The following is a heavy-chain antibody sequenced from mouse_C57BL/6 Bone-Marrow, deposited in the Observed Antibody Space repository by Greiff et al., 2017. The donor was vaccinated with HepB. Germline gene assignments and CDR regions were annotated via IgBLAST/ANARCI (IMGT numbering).Heavy chain of an antibody. D-gene: IGHD4-1*01. CDR3: ARGGTPYYFDY. CDR2: INYDGSST. J-gene: IGHJ2*01. Sequence: EVKLVESEGGFVQPGSSMKLSCTASGFTFSDYYMAWVRQVPEKGLEWVANINYDGSSTYYLDSLKSRFIISRDNAKNILYLQMSSLKSEDTATYYCARGGTPYYFDYWGQGTTLTVSS. V-gene: IGHV5-16*01. CDR1: GFTFSDYY.